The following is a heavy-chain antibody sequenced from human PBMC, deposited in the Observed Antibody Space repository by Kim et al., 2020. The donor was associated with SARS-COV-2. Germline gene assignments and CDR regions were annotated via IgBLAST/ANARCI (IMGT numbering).Heavy chain of an antibody. D-gene: IGHD3-22*01. CDR3: ARGGVVTLDAFDI. Sequence: SETLSLTCAVSGGSISSGGYSWSWIRQPPGKGLEWIGYIYHSGSTYYNPSLKSRVTISVDRSKNQFSLKLSSVTAADTAVYYCARGGVVTLDAFDIWGQGTMVTVSS. V-gene: IGHV4-30-2*01. J-gene: IGHJ3*02. CDR2: IYHSGST. CDR1: GGSISSGGYS.